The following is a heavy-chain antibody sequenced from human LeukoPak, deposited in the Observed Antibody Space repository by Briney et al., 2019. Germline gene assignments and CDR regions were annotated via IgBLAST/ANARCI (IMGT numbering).Heavy chain of an antibody. CDR3: ARGAGGSVTTLTY. CDR2: IYHSGST. J-gene: IGHJ4*02. Sequence: PSETLSLTCAVSGGSISSGGYSWSWIRQPPGKGLEWIGYIYHSGSTYYNPSLKSRVTISVDRSKNQFSLKLSSVTAADTAVYYCARGAGGSVTTLTYWGQGTLVTVSS. V-gene: IGHV4-30-2*01. D-gene: IGHD4-11*01. CDR1: GGSISSGGYS.